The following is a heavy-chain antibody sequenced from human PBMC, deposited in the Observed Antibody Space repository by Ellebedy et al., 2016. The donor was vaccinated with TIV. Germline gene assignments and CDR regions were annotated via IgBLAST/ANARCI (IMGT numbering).Heavy chain of an antibody. Sequence: MPSETLSLTCTVSGGSISSSSYYRGWIRQPPGKGLEWIGSIYYSGSTYYNPSLKSRVTISVDTSKNQFSLKLSSVTAADTAVYYCARAKPYRLIGVVDYWGQGTLVTVSS. CDR2: IYYSGST. D-gene: IGHD7-27*01. CDR3: ARAKPYRLIGVVDY. J-gene: IGHJ4*02. CDR1: GGSISSSSYY. V-gene: IGHV4-39*01.